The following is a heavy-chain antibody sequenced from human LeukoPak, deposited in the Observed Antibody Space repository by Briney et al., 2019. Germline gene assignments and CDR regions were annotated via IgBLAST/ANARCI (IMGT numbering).Heavy chain of an antibody. CDR3: ARDGGTTGTYFDY. CDR1: GFTLDDYA. D-gene: IGHD1-1*01. J-gene: IGHJ4*02. Sequence: PGGSLRLSCAASGFTLDDYAMHWVRQAPGKGLEWVSGISWNSGSIGYADSVKGRFTISRDNAKNSLYLQMNSLRAEDTAVYYCARDGGTTGTYFDYWGQGTLVTVSS. V-gene: IGHV3-9*01. CDR2: ISWNSGSI.